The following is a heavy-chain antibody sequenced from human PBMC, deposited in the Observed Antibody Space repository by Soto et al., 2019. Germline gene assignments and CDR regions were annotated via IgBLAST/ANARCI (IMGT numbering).Heavy chain of an antibody. J-gene: IGHJ4*02. Sequence: QVQLVESGGGVVQPGRSLRLSCAASGFTFSSYAMHWVRQAPGKGLEWVAVISYDGSNKYYADSVKGRFTISRDNSKNTLHLQMNSLRAEDTAVYYCARDRIYSSSWHDYWGQGTLVTVSS. CDR2: ISYDGSNK. V-gene: IGHV3-30-3*01. CDR1: GFTFSSYA. D-gene: IGHD6-13*01. CDR3: ARDRIYSSSWHDY.